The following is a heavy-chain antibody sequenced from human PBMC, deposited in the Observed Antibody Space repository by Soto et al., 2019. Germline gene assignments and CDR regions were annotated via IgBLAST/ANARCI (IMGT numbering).Heavy chain of an antibody. CDR2: IYYSGST. Sequence: PSETLSLTCTVSGDSISSRNYYWCWIRQPPGKWLEWIGRIYYSGSTYYNPCLKTLVTISVETPTNQFSMQLSSVTAAETALYHCPAPTYGGPLLAPLFHWRQGTRVTVSS. V-gene: IGHV4-39*01. D-gene: IGHD4-17*01. CDR1: GDSISSRNYY. J-gene: IGHJ4*02. CDR3: PAPTYGGPLLAPLFH.